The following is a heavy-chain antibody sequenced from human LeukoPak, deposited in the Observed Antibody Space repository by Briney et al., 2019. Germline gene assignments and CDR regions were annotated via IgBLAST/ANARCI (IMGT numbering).Heavy chain of an antibody. J-gene: IGHJ4*02. V-gene: IGHV1-2*02. CDR1: GYTFTGYY. CDR2: INPHSGDT. D-gene: IGHD5-18*01. Sequence: GATVKVSCKASGYTFTGYYMHWVRQAPGQGLEWMGWINPHSGDTSYAQKFQGRVTMARDTSNTTALMELSTLKTDDTCVYYCSTRRGYNCGSDSWGQGTLVTVSS. CDR3: STRRGYNCGSDS.